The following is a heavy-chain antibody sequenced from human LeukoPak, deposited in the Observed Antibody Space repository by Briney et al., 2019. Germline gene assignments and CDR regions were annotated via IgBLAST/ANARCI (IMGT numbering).Heavy chain of an antibody. CDR3: AKAPVTTCSGAYCYPFDY. Sequence: GGSLRLSCTVSGFTLSSYEMSWIRQAPGKGLEWVSSVDYSGGDTHYADSVMGRFTISRDSSKNTLYLQMNRLRAEDAAVYYCAKAPVTTCSGAYCYPFDYWGQGTLVTVSS. J-gene: IGHJ4*02. V-gene: IGHV3-23*01. D-gene: IGHD2-21*01. CDR2: VDYSGGDT. CDR1: GFTLSSYE.